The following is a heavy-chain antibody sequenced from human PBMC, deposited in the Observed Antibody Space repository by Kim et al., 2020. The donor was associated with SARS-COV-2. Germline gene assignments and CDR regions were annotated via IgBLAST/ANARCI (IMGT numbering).Heavy chain of an antibody. D-gene: IGHD4-17*01. J-gene: IGHJ4*02. V-gene: IGHV1-18*01. Sequence: YAQKLQGRVTMTTDTSTSTAYMELRSLRSDDTAVYYCARDVYGDYAGFDYWGQGTLVTVSS. CDR3: ARDVYGDYAGFDY.